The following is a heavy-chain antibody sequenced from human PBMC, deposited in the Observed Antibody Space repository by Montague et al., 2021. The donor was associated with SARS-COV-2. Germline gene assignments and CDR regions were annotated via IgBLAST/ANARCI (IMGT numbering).Heavy chain of an antibody. D-gene: IGHD5-12*01. Sequence: SLRLSCAASGFDFISNWMHWVRQAPGEGLVWVSRLNEDGRITNYADSVRGRFTISRDNAQNILYLQMNSLRVEDTAVYYCVRDLAGVRGYWGPGTLVTVSS. CDR2: LNEDGRIT. CDR3: VRDLAGVRGY. CDR1: GFDFISNW. V-gene: IGHV3-74*01. J-gene: IGHJ1*01.